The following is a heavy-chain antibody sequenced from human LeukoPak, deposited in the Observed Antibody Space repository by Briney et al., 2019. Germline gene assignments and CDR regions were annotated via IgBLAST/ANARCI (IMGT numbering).Heavy chain of an antibody. CDR2: IYSGGST. CDR3: ARALLSYYYDSSGYSS. V-gene: IGHV3-66*01. Sequence: GGSLRLSCAASGFTVSSNYMSWVRQAPGKGLEWVSVIYSGGSTYYADSVKGRFTISRDNSKNTLYLQMNSLRAEDTAVYYCARALLSYYYDSSGYSSWGQGTLVTVSS. J-gene: IGHJ4*02. CDR1: GFTVSSNY. D-gene: IGHD3-22*01.